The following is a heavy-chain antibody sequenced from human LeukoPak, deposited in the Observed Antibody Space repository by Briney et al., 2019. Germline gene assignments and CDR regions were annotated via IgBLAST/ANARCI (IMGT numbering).Heavy chain of an antibody. CDR1: GFTFSSYG. D-gene: IGHD3-22*01. V-gene: IGHV3-30*03. CDR2: ISYDGSNK. Sequence: PGRSLRLSCAASGFTFSSYGMHWVRQAPGKGLERVAVISYDGSNKYYADSVKGRFTISRDNSKNTLYLQMNSLRAEDTAVYYCARVVTYYYDSSGYYYGYWGQGTLVTVSS. J-gene: IGHJ4*02. CDR3: ARVVTYYYDSSGYYYGY.